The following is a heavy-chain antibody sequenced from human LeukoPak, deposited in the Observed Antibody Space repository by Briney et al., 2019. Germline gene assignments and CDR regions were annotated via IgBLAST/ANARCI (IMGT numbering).Heavy chain of an antibody. J-gene: IGHJ3*02. V-gene: IGHV4-38-2*02. CDR3: ASNYYGSGSYSSSEDAFDI. Sequence: PSETLSLTCTVSGYSISSGYYWGWIRQPPGKGLEWIGSIYHSGSTYYNPSLKSRVTMSVDTSKNQFSLKLSSVTAADTAVYYCASNYYGSGSYSSSEDAFDIWGQGTMVTVSS. D-gene: IGHD3-10*01. CDR2: IYHSGST. CDR1: GYSISSGYY.